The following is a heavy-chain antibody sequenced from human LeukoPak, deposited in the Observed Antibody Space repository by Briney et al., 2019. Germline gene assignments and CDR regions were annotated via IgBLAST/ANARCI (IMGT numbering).Heavy chain of an antibody. V-gene: IGHV4-4*09. CDR3: ARFAYCGTGCWYYFDF. CDR1: GGSISGHY. J-gene: IGHJ4*02. CDR2: IFVTGNT. Sequence: SETLSLTCSVSGGSISGHYWSWIRQPPGKELEWIGYIFVTGNTLYNPSLSSRVTMSLDTSKNQFPLKLSSVTTTDTAVYYCARFAYCGTGCWYYFDFWGRGMLVTVSS. D-gene: IGHD2-21*02.